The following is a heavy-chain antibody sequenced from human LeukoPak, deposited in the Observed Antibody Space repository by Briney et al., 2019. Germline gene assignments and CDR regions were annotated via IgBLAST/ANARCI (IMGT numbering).Heavy chain of an antibody. Sequence: ASAKVSCKASGYTFTTFGITWVRQAPGQGLEWMGWINTYNGNTNYAQNLQGRVTMTTATSTSTAYMELRSLTSDDTAVYYCARLGSDCGGGNCYWGQGTLVTVSS. CDR3: ARLGSDCGGGNCY. D-gene: IGHD2-15*01. CDR1: GYTFTTFG. J-gene: IGHJ4*02. CDR2: INTYNGNT. V-gene: IGHV1-18*01.